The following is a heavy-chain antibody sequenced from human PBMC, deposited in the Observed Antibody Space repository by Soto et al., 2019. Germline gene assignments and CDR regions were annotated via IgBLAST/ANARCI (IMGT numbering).Heavy chain of an antibody. CDR3: ARDSLNDYGGLPRG. V-gene: IGHV3-7*01. J-gene: IGHJ4*02. CDR2: IKQDGSEK. Sequence: HPGGSLRLSCAASGFTFSSYWMSWVRQAPGKGLEWVANIKQDGSEKYYVDSVKGRFTISRDNAKNSLYLQMNSLRAEDTAVYYCARDSLNDYGGLPRGWGQGTLVTVSS. CDR1: GFTFSSYW. D-gene: IGHD4-17*01.